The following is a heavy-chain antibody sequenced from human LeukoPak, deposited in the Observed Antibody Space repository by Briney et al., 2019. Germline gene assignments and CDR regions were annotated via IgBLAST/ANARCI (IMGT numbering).Heavy chain of an antibody. V-gene: IGHV1-18*01. Sequence: GASVKVSCKASGYTFTSYGISWVRRAPGQGLEWMGWISAYNGNTNYAQKLQGRVTMTTDTSTSTAYMELRSLRSDDTAVYYCARGLGSGWPDDAFDIWGQGTMVTVSS. CDR2: ISAYNGNT. J-gene: IGHJ3*02. CDR1: GYTFTSYG. CDR3: ARGLGSGWPDDAFDI. D-gene: IGHD6-19*01.